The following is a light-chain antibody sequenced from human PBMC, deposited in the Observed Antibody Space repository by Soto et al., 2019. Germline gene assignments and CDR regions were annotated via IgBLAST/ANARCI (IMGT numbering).Light chain of an antibody. CDR1: QGIGRY. CDR2: DAS. CDR3: QQLINWPLP. Sequence: EIVLTQSPGTLPLSPGESATLSCRASQGIGRYLAWFQQKPGQPPSLLIYDASPRATGIPARFSGSGSGTDFTVTSSSLEPVDFAFYYCQQLINWPLPSGTGTKVEI. V-gene: IGKV3-11*01. J-gene: IGKJ3*01.